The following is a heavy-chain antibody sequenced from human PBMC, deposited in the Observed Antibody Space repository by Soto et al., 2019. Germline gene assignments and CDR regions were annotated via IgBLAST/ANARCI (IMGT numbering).Heavy chain of an antibody. D-gene: IGHD3-16*01. Sequence: QVQLVESGGGVVQPGTSLRLSCVGSGFTFRSYVIHWVRQAPGKGLEWVALTSYDGTNNYYGDSVKGRFTISRDNSKNTVDLQMYSLRVEDTSLYYCARWGTTGGLDVWGPGTLVSVSS. J-gene: IGHJ4*02. V-gene: IGHV3-30*19. CDR2: TSYDGTNN. CDR3: ARWGTTGGLDV. CDR1: GFTFRSYV.